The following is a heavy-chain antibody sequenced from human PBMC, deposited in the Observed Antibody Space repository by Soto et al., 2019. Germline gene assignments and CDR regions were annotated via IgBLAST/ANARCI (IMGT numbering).Heavy chain of an antibody. Sequence: AAVKVSCKASGYTFPTYAMHWVRQAPGQTLEWMGWINAGNGNPKYSQKFQGRVTITRDTSASTAYMELSSLSSEDTAVYYCARVLLGSGTYYNTFDYWGQGTLVTVSS. CDR3: ARVLLGSGTYYNTFDY. V-gene: IGHV1-3*01. J-gene: IGHJ4*02. CDR1: GYTFPTYA. CDR2: INAGNGNP. D-gene: IGHD3-10*01.